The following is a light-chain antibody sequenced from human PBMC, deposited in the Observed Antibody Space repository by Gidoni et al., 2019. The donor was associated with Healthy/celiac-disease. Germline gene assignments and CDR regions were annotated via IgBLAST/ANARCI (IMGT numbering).Light chain of an antibody. CDR3: QQYYSTPRFT. Sequence: DIVMTQSPDSLAVSLGERATINCKSSQSVVYSSNNKNYLAWYQQKPGQPPKLLIYWASTRESGVPDRFSGSGSGTDFTLTISSLQAEDVAVYYCQQYYSTPRFTFGPGTKVDIK. CDR1: QSVVYSSNNKNY. V-gene: IGKV4-1*01. J-gene: IGKJ3*01. CDR2: WAS.